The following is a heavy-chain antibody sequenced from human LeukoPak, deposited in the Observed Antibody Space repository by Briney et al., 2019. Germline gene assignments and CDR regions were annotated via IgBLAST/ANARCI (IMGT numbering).Heavy chain of an antibody. V-gene: IGHV3-30*02. Sequence: GGSLRLSCAASGFTFSSYGMHWVRQAPGKGLEWVAFIRYDGSNKYYADSVKGRFTISRDNSKNTLYLQMNSLRAEDTAVYYCAKDEVQWDSSSWGGYFDYWGQGTLVTVSS. J-gene: IGHJ4*02. CDR1: GFTFSSYG. D-gene: IGHD6-13*01. CDR2: IRYDGSNK. CDR3: AKDEVQWDSSSWGGYFDY.